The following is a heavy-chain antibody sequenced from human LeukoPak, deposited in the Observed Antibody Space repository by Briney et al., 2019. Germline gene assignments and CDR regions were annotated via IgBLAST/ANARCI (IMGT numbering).Heavy chain of an antibody. J-gene: IGHJ4*02. V-gene: IGHV3-21*04. CDR3: AKDGQRGYSYGVNY. CDR1: GFTFSSYS. CDR2: ISSSSSYI. D-gene: IGHD5-18*01. Sequence: QSGGSLRLSCAASGFTFSSYSMNWVRQAPGKGLEWVSSISSSSSYIYYADSVKGRFTISRDNAKNSLYLQMNSLRAEDTAVYYCAKDGQRGYSYGVNYWGQGTLVTVSS.